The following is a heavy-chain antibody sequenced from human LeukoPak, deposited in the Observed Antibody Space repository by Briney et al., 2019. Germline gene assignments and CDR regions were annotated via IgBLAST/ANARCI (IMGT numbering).Heavy chain of an antibody. CDR3: ARVPYYDFWSGYYSEEAFDY. D-gene: IGHD3-3*01. Sequence: PGGSLRLSCAASGFTFSGYWMHWVRQAPGKGLVWVARISTDGSYTSYADCVKGRFTISRDNAKNTVYLQMSSLRAEDTAVYYCARVPYYDFWSGYYSEEAFDYWGQGTLVTVSS. CDR1: GFTFSGYW. V-gene: IGHV3-74*01. J-gene: IGHJ4*02. CDR2: ISTDGSYT.